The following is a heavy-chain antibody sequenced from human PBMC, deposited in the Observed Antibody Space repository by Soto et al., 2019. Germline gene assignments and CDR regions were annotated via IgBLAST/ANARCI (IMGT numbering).Heavy chain of an antibody. D-gene: IGHD1-1*01. CDR3: AKDMNGGEGYFDY. V-gene: IGHV3-23*01. CDR1: GFTFSSNA. J-gene: IGHJ4*02. CDR2: ISGSGGSS. Sequence: EVQLLESGGGWVQPGGSLRLSCASSGFTFSSNAMSGGRKAPGKGLEWVSAISGSGGSSYYADSLKGRLTISRDNSKNRLYLQMNSLRAEDTVVYYCAKDMNGGEGYFDYWGQGTLVTVSS.